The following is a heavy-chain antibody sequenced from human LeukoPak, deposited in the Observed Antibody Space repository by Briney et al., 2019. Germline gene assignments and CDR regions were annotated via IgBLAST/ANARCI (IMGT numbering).Heavy chain of an antibody. Sequence: PGGSLRLSCAASGFTFGSYAMSWVRQAPGKGLEWVSAISGSGGSTYYADSVKGRFTISRDNSKNTLYLQMNSLRAEDTAVYYCAKGDYDFWNYFDYWGQGTLVTVSS. CDR1: GFTFGSYA. J-gene: IGHJ4*02. CDR3: AKGDYDFWNYFDY. V-gene: IGHV3-23*01. D-gene: IGHD3-3*01. CDR2: ISGSGGST.